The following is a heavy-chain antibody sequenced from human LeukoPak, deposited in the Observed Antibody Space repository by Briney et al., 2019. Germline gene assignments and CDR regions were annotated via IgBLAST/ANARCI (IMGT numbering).Heavy chain of an antibody. CDR3: ARHPSIYYDSSGYYDY. J-gene: IGHJ4*02. V-gene: IGHV4-39*01. Sequence: SETLSLTCTVSGGSINSSSYYWGWIRQPPGKGLEWIGSIYYSGSTYYNPSLKSRVTISVDTSKNQFSLKLSSVTAADTAVYYCARHPSIYYDSSGYYDYWGQGTLVTVSS. CDR2: IYYSGST. D-gene: IGHD3-22*01. CDR1: GGSINSSSYY.